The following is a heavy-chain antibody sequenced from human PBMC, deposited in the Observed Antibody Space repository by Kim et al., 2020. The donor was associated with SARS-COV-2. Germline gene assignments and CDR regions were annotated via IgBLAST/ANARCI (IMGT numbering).Heavy chain of an antibody. CDR1: GGTFSSYA. D-gene: IGHD4-17*01. V-gene: IGHV1-69*13. CDR2: IIPIFGTA. CDR3: ASSRSTVVTPRYYYYYGMDV. Sequence: SVKVSCKASGGTFSSYAISWVRQAPGQGLEWMGGIIPIFGTAHYAQQFQGRVTITADESTSTAYMELSSLRSEDTAVYYCASSRSTVVTPRYYYYYGMDVWGQGTTVTVSS. J-gene: IGHJ6*02.